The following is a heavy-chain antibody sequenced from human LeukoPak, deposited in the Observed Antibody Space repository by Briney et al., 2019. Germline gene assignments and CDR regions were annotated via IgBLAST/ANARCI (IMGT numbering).Heavy chain of an antibody. D-gene: IGHD2-2*01. V-gene: IGHV1-69*13. Sequence: SVKVSCKASGGTFSSYAISWVRQAPGQGLEWMGGIIPIFGTANYAQKFQGRVTITADESTSTAYMELSSLRSEDTAAYYCARNTGYCSSTSCHHPWFDPWGQGTLVTVSS. CDR2: IIPIFGTA. CDR3: ARNTGYCSSTSCHHPWFDP. CDR1: GGTFSSYA. J-gene: IGHJ5*02.